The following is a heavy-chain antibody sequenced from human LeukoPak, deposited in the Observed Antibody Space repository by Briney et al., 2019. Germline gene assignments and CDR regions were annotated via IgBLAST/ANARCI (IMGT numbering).Heavy chain of an antibody. CDR1: GFTVSSNY. Sequence: GGSLRLSCAASGFTVSSNYMSWVRQAAGKGLEWVSVIYSGGSTYYADSGKGRFTISRYNSKNPLYLQMNSLRAEDTAVYYCARLFDYGSGSYYFDYWGQGTLVTVSS. CDR2: IYSGGST. CDR3: ARLFDYGSGSYYFDY. D-gene: IGHD3-10*01. V-gene: IGHV3-66*01. J-gene: IGHJ4*02.